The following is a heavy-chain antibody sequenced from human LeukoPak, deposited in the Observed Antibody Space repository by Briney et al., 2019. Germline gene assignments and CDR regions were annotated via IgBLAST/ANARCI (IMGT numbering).Heavy chain of an antibody. D-gene: IGHD6-19*01. CDR2: INPSGGST. V-gene: IGHV1-46*01. J-gene: IGHJ6*03. CDR3: ARGRGIAGEWLLYYYYMDV. Sequence: ASVKVSCKASGYTFTSYYMHWVRQAPGQGLEWMGIINPSGGSTSYAQKFQGRVTMTRDTSTSTVYMELSSLRSEDTAVYYCARGRGIAGEWLLYYYYMDVWGKGTTVTVSS. CDR1: GYTFTSYY.